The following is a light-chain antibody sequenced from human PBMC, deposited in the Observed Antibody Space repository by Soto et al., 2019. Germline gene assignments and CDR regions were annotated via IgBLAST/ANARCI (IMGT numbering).Light chain of an antibody. V-gene: IGLV2-14*03. Sequence: QCVLTQPASVCGSPGQSVTISCTRTSRDIGAYDYVSWYQQHPGGVPKLLIYDVSSRPSGVSSRFSGSKSGNTASLTISGLQADDESHYYCSSFADSSARDYVFGGGTKVTVL. CDR2: DVS. CDR1: SRDIGAYDY. J-gene: IGLJ1*01. CDR3: SSFADSSARDYV.